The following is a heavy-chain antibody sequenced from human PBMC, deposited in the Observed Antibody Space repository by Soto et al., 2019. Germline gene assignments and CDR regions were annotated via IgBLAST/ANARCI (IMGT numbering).Heavy chain of an antibody. CDR1: GYTLTDYY. D-gene: IGHD7-27*01. CDR2: IGPNSGGT. V-gene: IGHV1-2*02. CDR3: ARDTGEGDFDY. Sequence: QVQLVQSGAEVKKPGASVKVSCKASGYTLTDYYTHWVRQAPGQGLEWMGWIGPNSGGTSYAQKFQGRVTVTRDTSISTANMELVGLRSDDTALYYCARDTGEGDFDYWGQGNLVTVSS. J-gene: IGHJ4*02.